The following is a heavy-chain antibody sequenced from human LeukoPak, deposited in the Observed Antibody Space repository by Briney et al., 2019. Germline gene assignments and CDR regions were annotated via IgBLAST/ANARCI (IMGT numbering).Heavy chain of an antibody. D-gene: IGHD3-9*01. Sequence: ASVKVSCKASGDTFSSYAISWVRQAPGQGLEWMGRIIPILGIANYAQKFQGRVTITADKSTSTAYMELSSLRSEDTAVYYCAREVYDILTGYYHFDYWGQGTLVTVSS. CDR3: AREVYDILTGYYHFDY. V-gene: IGHV1-69*04. CDR1: GDTFSSYA. CDR2: IIPILGIA. J-gene: IGHJ4*02.